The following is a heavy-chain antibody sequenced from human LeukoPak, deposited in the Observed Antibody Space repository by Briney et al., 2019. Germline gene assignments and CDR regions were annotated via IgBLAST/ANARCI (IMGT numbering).Heavy chain of an antibody. V-gene: IGHV3-7*01. CDR3: ARIHYYDFWSGFFDY. CDR1: GFTFSSYW. Sequence: GGSLRLSCAASGFTFSSYWMSWVRQAPGKGLERVANIKQDGSEKYYVDSVKGRFTISRDNAKNSLYLQMNSLRAEDTAVYYCARIHYYDFWSGFFDYWGQGTLVTVSS. J-gene: IGHJ4*02. CDR2: IKQDGSEK. D-gene: IGHD3-3*01.